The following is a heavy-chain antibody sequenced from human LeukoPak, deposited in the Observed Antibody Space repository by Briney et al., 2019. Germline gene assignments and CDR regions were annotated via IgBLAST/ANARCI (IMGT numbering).Heavy chain of an antibody. D-gene: IGHD4-17*01. J-gene: IGHJ4*02. CDR2: IKGDGTAT. CDR1: GFTFTGYW. CDR3: AKRPSDYGDYVSYFDY. V-gene: IGHV3-74*01. Sequence: GGSLRLSCAASGFTFTGYWIYWVRQVPGKGLEWVSWIKGDGTATGFADSVKGRFTGSRDNAKNTMYLQMNSLRDEDTAVYYCAKRPSDYGDYVSYFDYWGQGTLVTVSS.